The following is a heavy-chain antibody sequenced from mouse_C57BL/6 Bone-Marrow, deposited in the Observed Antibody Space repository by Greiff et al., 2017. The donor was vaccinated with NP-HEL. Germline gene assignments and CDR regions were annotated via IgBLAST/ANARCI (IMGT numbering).Heavy chain of an antibody. CDR1: GYTFTSYW. CDR3: ARSMVTYAMDY. V-gene: IGHV1-59*01. J-gene: IGHJ4*01. Sequence: VQLQQPGAELVRPGTSVKLSCKASGYTFTSYWMHWVKQRPGQGLEWIGVIDPSDSYTNYNQKFKGKATLTVDTSSSTAYMQLSSLTSEDSAVYYCARSMVTYAMDYWGQGTSVTVSS. CDR2: IDPSDSYT. D-gene: IGHD2-2*01.